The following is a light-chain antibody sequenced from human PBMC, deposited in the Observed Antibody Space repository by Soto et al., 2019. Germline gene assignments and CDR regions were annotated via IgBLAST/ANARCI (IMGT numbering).Light chain of an antibody. CDR1: QSISSW. CDR3: QQYNSYSWT. CDR2: DAS. J-gene: IGKJ1*01. V-gene: IGKV1-5*01. Sequence: IQITQSPCTLSASVGDRVTITCRASQSISSWLAWYQQKPGKAPKLLIYDASSLESGVPSRFSGSGSGTEFTLTISSLQPDDFATYYCQQYNSYSWTFGQGTKVDI.